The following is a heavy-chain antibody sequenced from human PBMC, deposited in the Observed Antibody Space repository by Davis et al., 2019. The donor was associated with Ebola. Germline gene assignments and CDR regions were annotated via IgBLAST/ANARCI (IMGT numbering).Heavy chain of an antibody. CDR3: AKQWYSSGWYYYYGMDV. V-gene: IGHV3-23*01. CDR1: QFTFSSYA. Sequence: GESLKISCVGSQFTFSSYAMSWVRQAPGKGLEWVSAISGSGGSTYYADSVKGRFTISRDNSKNTLYLQMNSLRAEDTAVYYCAKQWYSSGWYYYYGMDVWGQGTTVTVSS. J-gene: IGHJ6*02. D-gene: IGHD6-19*01. CDR2: ISGSGGST.